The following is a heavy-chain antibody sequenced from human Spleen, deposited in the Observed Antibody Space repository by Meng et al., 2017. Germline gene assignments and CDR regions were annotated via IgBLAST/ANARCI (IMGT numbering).Heavy chain of an antibody. V-gene: IGHV4-34*01. CDR1: GGSFNYYY. Sequence: SETLSLTCDVYGGSFNYYYWSWIRQPPEKGLEWIGEINHSGSTNYNPSLESRVTITVDTSKTQFSLKLASLTAADTALYYCARDGSGSGYKRTPDYWGQGTLVTVSS. CDR3: ARDGSGSGYKRTPDY. D-gene: IGHD3-22*01. CDR2: INHSGST. J-gene: IGHJ4*02.